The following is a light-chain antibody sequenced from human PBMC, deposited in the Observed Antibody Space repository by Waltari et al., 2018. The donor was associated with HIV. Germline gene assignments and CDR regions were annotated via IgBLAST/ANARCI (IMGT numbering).Light chain of an antibody. J-gene: IGLJ2*01. CDR1: SLRSYY. Sequence: SYELTQDSAVYVALGQTVRITCQGDSLRSYYASWYQQKPGQAPVPVIYGKNNQPSGIPKQFSGSNSGNTASLTITGAQAEDEADYYCNSRDNSDNHLLFGEVTKLTVL. V-gene: IGLV3-19*01. CDR3: NSRDNSDNHLL. CDR2: GKN.